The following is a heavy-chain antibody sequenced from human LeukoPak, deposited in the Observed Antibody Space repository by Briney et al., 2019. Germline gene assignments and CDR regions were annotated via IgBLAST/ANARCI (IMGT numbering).Heavy chain of an antibody. CDR3: ARRGSSSDFDY. CDR2: ISWDGGST. Sequence: GRSLRLSCAASGFTFDDYAMHWVRQAPGKGLEWVSLISWDGGSTYYADSVKGRFTISRDNAKNSLYLQMNSLRAEDTALYHCARRGSSSDFDYWGQGTLVTVSS. CDR1: GFTFDDYA. V-gene: IGHV3-43D*04. D-gene: IGHD6-6*01. J-gene: IGHJ4*02.